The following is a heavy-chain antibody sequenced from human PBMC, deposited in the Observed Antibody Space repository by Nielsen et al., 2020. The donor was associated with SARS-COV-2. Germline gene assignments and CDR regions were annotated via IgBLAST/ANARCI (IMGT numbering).Heavy chain of an antibody. CDR3: AREEYSSSAFDY. CDR1: GFTFSSYA. CDR2: ISGSGGST. V-gene: IGHV3-23*01. J-gene: IGHJ4*02. D-gene: IGHD6-6*01. Sequence: GESLKISCAASGFTFSSYAMSWVRQAPGKGLEWVSAISGSGGSTYYADSVKGRFTISRDNAKNSLYLQMNSLRAEDTAVYYCAREEYSSSAFDYWGQGTLVTVSS.